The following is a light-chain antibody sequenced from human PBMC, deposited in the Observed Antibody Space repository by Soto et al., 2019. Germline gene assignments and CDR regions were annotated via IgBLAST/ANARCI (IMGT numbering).Light chain of an antibody. CDR2: DAS. CDR1: QSVGSY. CDR3: QQRSNWRFT. Sequence: EIVLTQSPATLSLSPGERATLSCRASQSVGSYLAWYQQKPGQAPRLLIYDASNRATGIPARFSGSGSGTDFTLPISSLEPEDFAVYYCQQRSNWRFTFGPGTKVDIK. J-gene: IGKJ3*01. V-gene: IGKV3-11*01.